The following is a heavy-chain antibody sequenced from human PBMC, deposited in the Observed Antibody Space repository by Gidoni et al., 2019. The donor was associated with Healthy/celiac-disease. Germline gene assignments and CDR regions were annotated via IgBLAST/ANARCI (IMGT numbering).Heavy chain of an antibody. V-gene: IGHV4-31*03. D-gene: IGHD3-10*01. CDR2: LYYSGST. J-gene: IGHJ5*02. Sequence: QVQLQESGPGLVKPSQTLSLTCTVSGGSISSGGYYWSWIRQHPGKGLEWIGYLYYSGSTYYNPSLKSRVTISVDTSKNQFSLKLSSVTAADTAVYYCARARRRDSGSQGWFDPWGQGTLVTVSS. CDR3: ARARRRDSGSQGWFDP. CDR1: GGSISSGGYY.